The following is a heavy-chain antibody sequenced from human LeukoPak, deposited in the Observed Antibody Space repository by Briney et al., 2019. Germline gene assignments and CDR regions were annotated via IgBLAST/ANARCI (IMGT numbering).Heavy chain of an antibody. CDR1: GGSISSSSYY. CDR2: IYHSGST. V-gene: IGHV4-39*07. Sequence: PSETLSLTCTVSGGSISSSSYYWGWIRQPPGTGLEWIGSIYHSGSTYYNPSLKSRVTISVDTSKNQFSLKLSSVTAADTAVYYCARSPWLAQYFDYWGQGTLVTVSS. J-gene: IGHJ4*02. CDR3: ARSPWLAQYFDY. D-gene: IGHD6-19*01.